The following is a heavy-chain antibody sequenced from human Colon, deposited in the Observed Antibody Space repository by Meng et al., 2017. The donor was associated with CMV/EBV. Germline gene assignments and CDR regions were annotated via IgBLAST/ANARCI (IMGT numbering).Heavy chain of an antibody. CDR3: AHTGPRFYARRGWFDP. Sequence: TTGVEVAWRRQHPGKDLEWLALMNWNNNRRNYPAQKSGRTITKNTAASKVSLTMASRGPVDTATYYCAHTGPRFYARRGWFDPWGQGTLVTVSS. J-gene: IGHJ5*02. CDR1: TTGVE. CDR2: MNWNNNR. V-gene: IGHV2-5*01. D-gene: IGHD2/OR15-2a*01.